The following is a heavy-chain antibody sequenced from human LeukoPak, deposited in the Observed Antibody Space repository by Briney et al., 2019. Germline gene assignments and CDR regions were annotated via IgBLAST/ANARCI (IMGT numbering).Heavy chain of an antibody. J-gene: IGHJ4*02. Sequence: GGSLRLSCAASGFTFSSYWMSWVRQAPGKGLEWVANIKQDGSEKYYVDSVKGRFTISRDNAKNSLYLQMNSLRAEDTAVYYCARGYYDILTGYYRELDYWGQGTLVTVSS. CDR2: IKQDGSEK. CDR3: ARGYYDILTGYYRELDY. CDR1: GFTFSSYW. V-gene: IGHV3-7*01. D-gene: IGHD3-9*01.